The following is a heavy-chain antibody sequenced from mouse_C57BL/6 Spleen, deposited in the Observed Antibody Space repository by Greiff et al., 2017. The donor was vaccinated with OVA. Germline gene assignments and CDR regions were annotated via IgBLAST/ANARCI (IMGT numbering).Heavy chain of an antibody. CDR1: GFTFSSYA. CDR3: AIDGIYYDSGAAWFAY. V-gene: IGHV5-4*01. Sequence: EVQGVESGGGLVKPGGSLKLSCAASGFTFSSYAMSWVRQTPEKRLEWVATISDGGSYTYYPDNVKGRFTISRANAKNTLYLQMSQLKSEDTAMYYCAIDGIYYDSGAAWFAYWGQGTLVTVSA. D-gene: IGHD2-4*01. CDR2: ISDGGSYT. J-gene: IGHJ3*01.